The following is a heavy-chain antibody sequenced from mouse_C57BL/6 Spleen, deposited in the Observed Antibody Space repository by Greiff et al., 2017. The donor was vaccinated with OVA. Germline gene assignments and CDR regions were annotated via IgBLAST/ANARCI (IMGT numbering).Heavy chain of an antibody. Sequence: DVKLVESGGGLVKPGGSLKLSCAASGFTFSSYAMSWVRQTPEKRLEWVATISDGGSYTYYPDNVKGRFTISRDNAKNNMYLQMSHLKSEDTAMYYCARYDYDRFAYWGQGTLVTVSA. CDR2: ISDGGSYT. CDR3: ARYDYDRFAY. D-gene: IGHD2-4*01. CDR1: GFTFSSYA. V-gene: IGHV5-4*03. J-gene: IGHJ3*01.